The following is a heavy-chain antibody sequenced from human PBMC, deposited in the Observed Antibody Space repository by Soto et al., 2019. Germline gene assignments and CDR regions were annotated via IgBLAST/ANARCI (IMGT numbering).Heavy chain of an antibody. Sequence: QVQLQESGPGLVKPSQTLSLTCTVSGDSISSGGYYRSWIRQHPGKGLEWIGYIYYSGSTYYNPSLRSRLTISVDTSKNQFSLKLGSVTAADTAVYYCARGTMVRGVIDWGQGTLVTVSS. CDR3: ARGTMVRGVID. CDR1: GDSISSGGYY. D-gene: IGHD3-10*01. V-gene: IGHV4-31*03. CDR2: IYYSGST. J-gene: IGHJ4*02.